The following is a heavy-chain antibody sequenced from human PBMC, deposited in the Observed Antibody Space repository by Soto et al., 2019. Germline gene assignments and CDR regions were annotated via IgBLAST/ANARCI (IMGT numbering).Heavy chain of an antibody. CDR2: IGESGTPT. CDR3: ARYIPGVRYYGMDV. V-gene: IGHV3-23*01. J-gene: IGHJ6*02. D-gene: IGHD3-3*01. Sequence: VGSLRLSCAASGFTFSSYAMKWVRQAPGKGLEWVSLIGESGTPTYYADSVKGRFTISRDNSGNTLFLEMYSLRAEDTAVYNCARYIPGVRYYGMDVWGQGTTVTVSS. CDR1: GFTFSSYA.